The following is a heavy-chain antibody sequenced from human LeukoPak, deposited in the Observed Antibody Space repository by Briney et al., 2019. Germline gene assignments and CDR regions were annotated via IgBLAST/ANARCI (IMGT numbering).Heavy chain of an antibody. V-gene: IGHV4-4*07. CDR3: AREGSDYYGSGSYYRSYYYYMDV. Sequence: SETLSLTCTVSGGSLSSYYWSWIRQPAGKGLEWIGRIYTSGSTNYNPSLKSRVTMSVDTSKNQFSLKLSSVTAADTAVYYCAREGSDYYGSGSYYRSYYYYMDVWGKGTTVTISS. J-gene: IGHJ6*03. CDR1: GGSLSSYY. CDR2: IYTSGST. D-gene: IGHD3-10*01.